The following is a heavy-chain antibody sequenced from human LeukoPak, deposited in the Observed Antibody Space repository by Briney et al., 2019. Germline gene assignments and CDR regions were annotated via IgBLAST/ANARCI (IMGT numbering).Heavy chain of an antibody. D-gene: IGHD3-10*01. J-gene: IGHJ4*02. CDR2: IYHSGST. CDR3: ARVRSGSYCFDY. CDR1: GGSISSYY. V-gene: IGHV4-59*12. Sequence: SETLSLTCTVSGGSISSYYWSWIRQPPGKGLEWIGYIYHSGSTYYNPSLKSRVTISVDRSKNQFSLKLTSVTAADTAVYYCARVRSGSYCFDYWGQGTLVTVSS.